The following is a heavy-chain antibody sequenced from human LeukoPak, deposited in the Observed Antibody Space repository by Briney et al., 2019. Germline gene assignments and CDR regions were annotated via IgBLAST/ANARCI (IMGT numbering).Heavy chain of an antibody. CDR2: MNPNSGNT. J-gene: IGHJ4*02. D-gene: IGHD1-1*01. CDR1: GYTFTSYD. Sequence: ASVKVSCKASGYTFTSYDINWVRQATGQGLEWMGWMNPNSGNTGYAQKFQGRVTMTRNTPISTAYMELSSLRSEDTAVYYCARTTYAWVGGDYWGQGTLVTVSS. CDR3: ARTTYAWVGGDY. V-gene: IGHV1-8*01.